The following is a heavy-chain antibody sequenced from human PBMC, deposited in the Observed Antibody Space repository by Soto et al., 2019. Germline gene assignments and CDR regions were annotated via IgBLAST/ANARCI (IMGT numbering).Heavy chain of an antibody. CDR2: IIPILGIA. V-gene: IGHV1-69*08. CDR1: GGTFSSYT. Sequence: VQLVQSGAEVKKPGSSVKVSCKASGGTFSSYTISWVRQAPGQGLEWMGRIIPILGIANYAQKFQGRVTITADKSTSTAYMELSSLRSEDTAVYYCAREAMVRGVIDYWGQGTLVTVSS. CDR3: AREAMVRGVIDY. J-gene: IGHJ4*02. D-gene: IGHD3-10*01.